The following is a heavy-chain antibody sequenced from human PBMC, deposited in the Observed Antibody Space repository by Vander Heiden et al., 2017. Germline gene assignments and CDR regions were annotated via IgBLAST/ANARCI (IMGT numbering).Heavy chain of an antibody. CDR2: ISSSSSTM. D-gene: IGHD2-15*01. CDR1: EFSFSRYK. J-gene: IGHJ3*02. CDR3: ATRYCNGGPCYRLDAFDI. Sequence: EVQLVESGGGLVQPGGSLRLSCAASEFSFSRYKMDWVRQAPGKGLEWLSYISSSSSTMYYADSVKGRFTISRDNAKNSLYLQMSSLRDEDTAVYYCATRYCNGGPCYRLDAFDIWGQGTMVTVAS. V-gene: IGHV3-48*02.